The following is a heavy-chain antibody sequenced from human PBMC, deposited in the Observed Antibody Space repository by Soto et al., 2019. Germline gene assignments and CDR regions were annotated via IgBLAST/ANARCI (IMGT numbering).Heavy chain of an antibody. V-gene: IGHV3-21*06. CDR1: GFTFTRYS. J-gene: IGHJ4*02. CDR3: ARESEDLTSNFDY. CDR2: ISSTTNYI. Sequence: GGCLRLSCAASGFTFTRYSMNWVRQAPGKGLEWVSSISSTTNYIYYGDSMKGRFTISRDNAKNSLYLEMNSLRAEDTAVYYCARESEDLTSNFDYWGQGTLVTVSS.